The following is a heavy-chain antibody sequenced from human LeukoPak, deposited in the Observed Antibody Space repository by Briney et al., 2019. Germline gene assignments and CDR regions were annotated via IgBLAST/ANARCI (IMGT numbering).Heavy chain of an antibody. Sequence: SETLSLTCTVSGGSISDGDYYWSWIRRPPGKGLEWIGYIYYSGSAYYNPSLKSRVAISVDTSKNQFSLKLSSVTAADTAVYYCARDLSSTSHIDYWGQGTLVTVSS. CDR2: IYYSGSA. J-gene: IGHJ4*02. D-gene: IGHD2-2*01. V-gene: IGHV4-30-4*08. CDR1: GGSISDGDYY. CDR3: ARDLSSTSHIDY.